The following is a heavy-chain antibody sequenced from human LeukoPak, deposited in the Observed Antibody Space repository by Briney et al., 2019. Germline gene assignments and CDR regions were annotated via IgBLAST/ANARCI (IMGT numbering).Heavy chain of an antibody. CDR1: GFSFSTYV. CDR2: ISGNGGNP. Sequence: GGSLRLSCAASGFSFSTYVMRWVRQAPGKGLEWVSVISGNGGNPYYTDSVKGRFTISRDNSKNTLHLQMNSLRAEDTAVYYCARGGHCSSTSCDYHNGMDVWGQGTTVTVSS. J-gene: IGHJ6*02. CDR3: ARGGHCSSTSCDYHNGMDV. D-gene: IGHD2-2*03. V-gene: IGHV3-23*01.